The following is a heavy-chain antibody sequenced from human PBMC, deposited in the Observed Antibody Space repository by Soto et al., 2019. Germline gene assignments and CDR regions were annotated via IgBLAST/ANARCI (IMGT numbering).Heavy chain of an antibody. V-gene: IGHV1-18*01. Sequence: GASVKVSCKASGYTFTSYGISWVRQAPGQGLEWMGWISAYNGNTNYAPKLQGRITMTTDTSTTTAYMELRSLRSDDTAVYYCARMGDVPYYYYGMDVWGQGTTVTVSS. J-gene: IGHJ6*02. CDR3: ARMGDVPYYYYGMDV. D-gene: IGHD3-16*01. CDR1: GYTFTSYG. CDR2: ISAYNGNT.